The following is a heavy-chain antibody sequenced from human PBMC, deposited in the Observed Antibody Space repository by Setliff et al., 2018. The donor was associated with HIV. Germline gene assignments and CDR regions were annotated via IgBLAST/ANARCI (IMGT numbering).Heavy chain of an antibody. Sequence: ASVKVSCKASGGTFSNYAFSWVRQAPGQGLEWMGGLIPIVDIIKSTQKFRDRVTFTADESTKTAQMELSGLTFEDTAVYYCARDHGGNSGYNWFDPWGQGTLVTVSS. CDR2: LIPIVDII. CDR3: ARDHGGNSGYNWFDP. V-gene: IGHV1-69*10. J-gene: IGHJ5*02. D-gene: IGHD2-21*02. CDR1: GGTFSNYA.